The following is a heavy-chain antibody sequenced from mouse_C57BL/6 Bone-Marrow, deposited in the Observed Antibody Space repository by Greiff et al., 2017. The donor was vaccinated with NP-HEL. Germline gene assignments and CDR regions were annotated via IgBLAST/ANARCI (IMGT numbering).Heavy chain of an antibody. J-gene: IGHJ3*01. CDR1: GYEFSNYW. CDR3: ARGAY. Sequence: QVQLQQSGAELVKPGASVKISCKASGYEFSNYWMNWVKQRSGKGLEWIGQIYPGDGDTNYNGKFKDKATLTADKSSSTAYMQLSRLTAEDSAVYFCARGAYWGQGTLVTVSA. V-gene: IGHV1-80*01. CDR2: IYPGDGDT.